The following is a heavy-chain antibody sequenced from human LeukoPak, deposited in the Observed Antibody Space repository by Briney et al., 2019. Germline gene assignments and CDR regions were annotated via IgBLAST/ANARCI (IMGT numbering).Heavy chain of an antibody. CDR2: IKQDGSEK. Sequence: GGSLRLSCAASGFTFSSYWMSWVRQAPGKGLEWVANIKQDGSEKYYVDSVKGRFTISRDNSKNTLYLQMNSLRAEDTAVYYCAKGHRIGSGWYNIFDYWGQGTLVTVSS. V-gene: IGHV3-7*03. D-gene: IGHD6-19*01. CDR1: GFTFSSYW. CDR3: AKGHRIGSGWYNIFDY. J-gene: IGHJ4*02.